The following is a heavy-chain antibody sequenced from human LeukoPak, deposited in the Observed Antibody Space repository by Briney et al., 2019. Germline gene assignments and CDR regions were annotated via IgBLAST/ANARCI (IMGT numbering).Heavy chain of an antibody. V-gene: IGHV3-43*01. J-gene: IGHJ4*02. CDR1: GFTFDDYT. CDR2: ISWDGGST. Sequence: GGSLRLSCAASGFTFDDYTMHWVRQAPGKGLEWVSLISWDGGSTYYADSVKGRFTISRDNSKNSLYLRMNSLRTEDTALYYCAKDYEYRYSSSWYASWGQGTLVTVSS. CDR3: AKDYEYRYSSSWYAS. D-gene: IGHD6-13*01.